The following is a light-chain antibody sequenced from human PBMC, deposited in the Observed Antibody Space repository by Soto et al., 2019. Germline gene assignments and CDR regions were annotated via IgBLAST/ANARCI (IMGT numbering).Light chain of an antibody. J-gene: IGKJ1*01. CDR1: QSVTANY. CDR2: GAS. V-gene: IGKV3-20*01. CDR3: QQYDSSPKT. Sequence: EIVSTQSPGTLSLSPGERATLSCRASQSVTANYLAWYQQKPGQAPRLLIYGASTRASGTPARFSGSGSGTDFTLTISRLEPEDFAVYYCQQYDSSPKTFGQGTKVDIK.